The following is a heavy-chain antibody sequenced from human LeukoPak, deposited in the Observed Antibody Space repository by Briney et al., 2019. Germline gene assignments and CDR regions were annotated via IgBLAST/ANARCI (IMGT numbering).Heavy chain of an antibody. D-gene: IGHD6-6*01. CDR2: INHSGST. Sequence: SETLSLTCAVYGGSFSGYYRSWIRQPPGKGLEWIGEINHSGSTNYNPSLKSRVTISVDTSKNQFSLKLSSVTAADTAVYYCARDSSSYYYFDYWGQGTLVTVSS. J-gene: IGHJ4*02. CDR1: GGSFSGYY. V-gene: IGHV4-34*01. CDR3: ARDSSSYYYFDY.